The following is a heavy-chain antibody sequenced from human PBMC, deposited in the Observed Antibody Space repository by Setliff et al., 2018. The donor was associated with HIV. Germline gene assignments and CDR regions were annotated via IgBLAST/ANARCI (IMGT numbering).Heavy chain of an antibody. D-gene: IGHD3-22*01. CDR1: GYTFTGYY. V-gene: IGHV1-2*02. CDR3: ARERANYYDSSGYDYVGYYYYMDA. J-gene: IGHJ6*03. Sequence: ASVKVSCKASGYTFTGYYMHWVRQAPGQGLEWMGWINPNSGGTNYAQKFQGRVTMTRDTSISTAYMELSRLRSDDTAVYYCARERANYYDSSGYDYVGYYYYMDAWGKGTTVTVSS. CDR2: INPNSGGT.